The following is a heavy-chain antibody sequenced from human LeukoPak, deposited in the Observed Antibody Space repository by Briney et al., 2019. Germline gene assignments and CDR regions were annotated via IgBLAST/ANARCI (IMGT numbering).Heavy chain of an antibody. CDR1: GFTVSSNY. D-gene: IGHD5-12*01. V-gene: IGHV3-66*01. CDR3: ARGIVATILDY. CDR2: IYSGGST. Sequence: PGGSLRLSWAASGFTVSSNYMSWVRQAPGKGLEWVSVIYSGGSTYYADSVKGGFTISRDNSKNTLYLQMNSLRAEDTAVYYCARGIVATILDYWGQGTLVTVSS. J-gene: IGHJ4*02.